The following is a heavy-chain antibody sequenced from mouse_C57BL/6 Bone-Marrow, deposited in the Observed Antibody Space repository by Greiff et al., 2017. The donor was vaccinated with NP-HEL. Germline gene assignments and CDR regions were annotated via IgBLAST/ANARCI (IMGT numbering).Heavy chain of an antibody. CDR1: GFTFSSYA. V-gene: IGHV5-4*01. CDR2: ISDGGSYT. J-gene: IGHJ3*01. CDR3: ARYFPIYYDYDVGFAY. Sequence: DVQLQESGGGLVKPGGSLKLSCAASGFTFSSYAMSWVRQTPEKRLEWVATISDGGSYTYYPDNVKGRFTLSRDNAKNNLYLQMSHLKSEDTAMYYCARYFPIYYDYDVGFAYWGQGTLVTVSA. D-gene: IGHD2-4*01.